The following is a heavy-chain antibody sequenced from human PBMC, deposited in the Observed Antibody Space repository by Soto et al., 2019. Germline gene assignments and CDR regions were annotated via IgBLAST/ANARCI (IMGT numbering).Heavy chain of an antibody. D-gene: IGHD5-12*01. CDR1: GFSLNTGGMC. CDR3: VRTHGGYTXYYGMDV. J-gene: IGHJ6*02. V-gene: IGHV2-70*19. CDR2: VRWDDEK. Sequence: GSGPTLVNPSQTLTLTCTFSGFSLNTGGMCLSWVRQPTGKALEWLAVVRWDDEKHFSTSLRNRISVSKDASGDRVVLTMANMDPADSGTYYCVRTHGGYTXYYGMDVWCPGTTVTVSS.